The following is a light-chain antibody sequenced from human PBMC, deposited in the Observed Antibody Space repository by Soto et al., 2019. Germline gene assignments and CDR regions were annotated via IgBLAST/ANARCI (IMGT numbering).Light chain of an antibody. CDR3: CSYAGSNTLI. V-gene: IGLV2-11*01. Sequence: QSALTQPRSVSGSPGQSVTISCTGTSTDVGGYNHVSWYQQYPGKAPKAMIYDVTKRPSGVSDRFSGSKSGNTASLTISGLQTEDEADYYCCSYAGSNTLIFGGGTKLTV. CDR2: DVT. CDR1: STDVGGYNH. J-gene: IGLJ2*01.